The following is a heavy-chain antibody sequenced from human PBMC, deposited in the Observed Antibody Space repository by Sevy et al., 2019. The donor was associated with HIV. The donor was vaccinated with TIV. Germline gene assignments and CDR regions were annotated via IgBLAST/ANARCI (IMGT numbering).Heavy chain of an antibody. V-gene: IGHV2-5*02. D-gene: IGHD3-3*01. Sequence: SGPTLVNPTQTLTLTCAFSGFSLTTSGVAVGWFRQPPGKALEWLALVYSDDDEQYNPSLRSRLTITKDTSKNQLVLKMTNMNPVETGTYFCEHSITGFRSFDYWGQGTLVTVSS. CDR2: VYSDDDE. J-gene: IGHJ4*02. CDR3: EHSITGFRSFDY. CDR1: GFSLTTSGVA.